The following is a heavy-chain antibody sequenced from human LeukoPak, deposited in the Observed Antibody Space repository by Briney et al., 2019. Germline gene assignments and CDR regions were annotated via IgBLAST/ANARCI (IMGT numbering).Heavy chain of an antibody. Sequence: GGSLRLSCAASGFTFSGFSMSWVRQSPTKGLEWVANIKQDGSERYYVDSVMGRFTISRDNAENSLYLQMNSLRVEDTAVYYCAISSSARGGFDYWGQGTLVTVSS. V-gene: IGHV3-7*03. CDR1: GFTFSGFS. J-gene: IGHJ4*02. D-gene: IGHD6-19*01. CDR2: IKQDGSER. CDR3: AISSSARGGFDY.